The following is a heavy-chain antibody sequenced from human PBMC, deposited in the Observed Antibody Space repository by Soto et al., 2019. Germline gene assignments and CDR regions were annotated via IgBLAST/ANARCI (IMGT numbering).Heavy chain of an antibody. D-gene: IGHD3-10*01. Sequence: SETLSLTCGLYGVSFSAHYWTWIRQSPGKGLEWIGEINHSGSTNYNPSLKSRLTISVDTSKNQFSLMLSSMTAADTAVYYCTGGTNAIRGVTMSLDAFDIWGQGTVVTVSS. CDR3: TGGTNAIRGVTMSLDAFDI. CDR1: GVSFSAHY. CDR2: INHSGST. V-gene: IGHV4-34*01. J-gene: IGHJ3*02.